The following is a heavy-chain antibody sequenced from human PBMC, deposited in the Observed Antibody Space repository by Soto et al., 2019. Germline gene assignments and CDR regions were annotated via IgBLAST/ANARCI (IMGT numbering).Heavy chain of an antibody. CDR1: GGSISSYY. V-gene: IGHV4-59*12. CDR3: ARDMGITMVRGVILDY. D-gene: IGHD3-10*01. Sequence: SETLSLTCTVSGGSISSYYWSWIRQPPGKGLEWIGYIYYSGGTNYNPSLKSRVTISVDTSKNQFSLKLSSVTAADTAVYYCARDMGITMVRGVILDYWGQGTLVTVSS. CDR2: IYYSGGT. J-gene: IGHJ4*02.